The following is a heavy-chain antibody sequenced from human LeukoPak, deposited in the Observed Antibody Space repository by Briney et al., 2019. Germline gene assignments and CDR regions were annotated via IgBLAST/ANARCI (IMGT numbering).Heavy chain of an antibody. Sequence: GASVKVSCKASGYTFTSYGISWVRQAPGQGLEWMGRIIPILGIANYAQKFQGRVTITADNSTSTAYMELSSLRSEDTAVYYCARARLRRLFTMADRYPLDYWGQGTLVTVSS. D-gene: IGHD4-23*01. J-gene: IGHJ4*02. CDR1: GYTFTSYG. CDR2: IIPILGIA. CDR3: ARARLRRLFTMADRYPLDY. V-gene: IGHV1-69*04.